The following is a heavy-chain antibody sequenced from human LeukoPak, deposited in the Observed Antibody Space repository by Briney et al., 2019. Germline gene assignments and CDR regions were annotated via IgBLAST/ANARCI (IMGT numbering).Heavy chain of an antibody. CDR2: INHSGGT. CDR3: ARDRGYSGYDLVY. J-gene: IGHJ4*02. D-gene: IGHD5-12*01. V-gene: IGHV4-34*01. CDR1: GGSFCGYN. Sequence: SETLSLTCAVYGGSFCGYNWSWIRRPPGKGLEWIGEINHSGGTNYNPSLKSRVTISVDTSKNQFSLKLSSVTAADTAVYYCARDRGYSGYDLVYWGQGTLVTVSS.